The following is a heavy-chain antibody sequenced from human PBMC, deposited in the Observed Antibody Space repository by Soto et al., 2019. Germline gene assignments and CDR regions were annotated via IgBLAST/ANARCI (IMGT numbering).Heavy chain of an antibody. J-gene: IGHJ4*02. D-gene: IGHD2-15*01. CDR2: IYFTGAT. CDR1: GGSISSSSYY. V-gene: IGHV4-39*01. Sequence: QLQLQESGPGLVRASETLSLSCTVSGGSISSSSYYWGWIRQPPGRGLEWIGSIYFTGATHYKVSLTSRVITSVETSRNQFSLRLNSVTATDTAVYYCARHVRGWQLMLDNWGQGSLVTVSS. CDR3: ARHVRGWQLMLDN.